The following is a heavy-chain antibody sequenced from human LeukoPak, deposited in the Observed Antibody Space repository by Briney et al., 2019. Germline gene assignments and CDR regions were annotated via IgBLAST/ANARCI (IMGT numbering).Heavy chain of an antibody. CDR2: ISGSGGHT. CDR3: AKDREDSAMISGVFDL. Sequence: GGSLRRSCTASGFTFTSYAMTWVRQAPGKGLEGVSGISGSGGHTYNADSGGGPFPISRDNSKNTVSLQLSSLRVEATAVYFCAKDREDSAMISGVFDLWGRGTLVTVSS. D-gene: IGHD5-18*01. CDR1: GFTFTSYA. J-gene: IGHJ2*01. V-gene: IGHV3-23*01.